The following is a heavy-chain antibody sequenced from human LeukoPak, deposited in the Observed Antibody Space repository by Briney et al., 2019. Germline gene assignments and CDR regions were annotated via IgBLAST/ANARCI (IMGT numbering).Heavy chain of an antibody. J-gene: IGHJ3*02. V-gene: IGHV3-9*03. D-gene: IGHD3-22*01. CDR3: AKGYYYDSSGYYPDAFDI. CDR2: ISWNSGSI. Sequence: GGSLRLSCAASGFTFSSYAMSWVRQAPGKGLEWVSGISWNSGSIGYADSVKGRFTISRDNAKNSLYLQMNSLRAEDMALYYCAKGYYYDSSGYYPDAFDIWGQGTMVTVSS. CDR1: GFTFSSYA.